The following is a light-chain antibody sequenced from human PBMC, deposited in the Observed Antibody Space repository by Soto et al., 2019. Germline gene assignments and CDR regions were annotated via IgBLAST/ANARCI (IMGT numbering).Light chain of an antibody. V-gene: IGLV2-23*02. Sequence: QSALTQPASVSGSPGQSITISCTGTSSDVGSYNLVSWYQQHPGKAPKLTIYEVSKRPSGVSNLFSASKSGNTASLTISGLQAVDEADYYCCSYPGSNIPYVFGTGTKVTVL. CDR3: CSYPGSNIPYV. J-gene: IGLJ1*01. CDR2: EVS. CDR1: SSDVGSYNL.